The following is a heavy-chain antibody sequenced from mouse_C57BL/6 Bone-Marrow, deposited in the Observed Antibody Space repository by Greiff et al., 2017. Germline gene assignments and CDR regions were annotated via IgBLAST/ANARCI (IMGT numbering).Heavy chain of an antibody. CDR2: IDPSDSYT. V-gene: IGHV1-69*01. CDR1: GYTFTSYW. J-gene: IGHJ3*01. D-gene: IGHD2-3*01. CDR3: ARCDGYSFAY. Sequence: QVQLQQPGAELVMPGASVKLSCKASGYTFTSYWMHWVKQRPGQGLEWIGEIDPSDSYTNYNQKFKGKSPLTVEKSSSTAYMQLSSLTSEDSAVYYCARCDGYSFAYWGQGTLVTVSA.